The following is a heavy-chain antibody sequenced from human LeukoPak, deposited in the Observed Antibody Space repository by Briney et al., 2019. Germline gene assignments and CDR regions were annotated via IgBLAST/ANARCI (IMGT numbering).Heavy chain of an antibody. CDR3: GGQLLWEYGMDV. CDR2: INSDGSST. V-gene: IGHV3-74*01. CDR1: GFTFSSYW. J-gene: IGHJ6*02. D-gene: IGHD2-2*01. Sequence: PGGSLRLSCAASGFTFSSYWMHWVRQAPGKGLVWVSRINSDGSSTSYADSVKGRFTISRDNAKNTLYLQMNSLRAEDTAVCYCGGQLLWEYGMDVWGQGTTVTVSS.